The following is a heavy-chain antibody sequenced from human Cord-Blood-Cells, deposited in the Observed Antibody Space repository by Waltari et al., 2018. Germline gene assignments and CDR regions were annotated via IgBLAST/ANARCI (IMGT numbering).Heavy chain of an antibody. J-gene: IGHJ6*02. CDR1: GYTFTGFN. D-gene: IGHD2-15*01. CDR2: INPNSGGT. CDR3: ARVQCSGGSCYYYYGMDV. V-gene: IGHV1-2*06. Sequence: QVQLVQSGAEVKKPGASVKVSCKASGYTFTGFNMHWVRQAPGQGLEWMGRINPNSGGTNYAQKFQGRVTMTRDTSISTAYMELSRLRSDDTAVYYCARVQCSGGSCYYYYGMDVWGQGTTVTVSS.